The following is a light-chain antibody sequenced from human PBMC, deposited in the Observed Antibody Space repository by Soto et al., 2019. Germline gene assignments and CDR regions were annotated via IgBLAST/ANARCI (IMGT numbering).Light chain of an antibody. CDR3: QHGWT. V-gene: IGKV1-5*01. CDR1: QTINKW. CDR2: DAS. Sequence: DIQMTQSPSSLSASVGDRVTITCRASQTINKWLAWYQQKPGKAPKFLIYDASFLQSGVPSRFSGSGSETEFTLTISSLQPDDFATYYCQHGWTVGQGTKVDIK. J-gene: IGKJ1*01.